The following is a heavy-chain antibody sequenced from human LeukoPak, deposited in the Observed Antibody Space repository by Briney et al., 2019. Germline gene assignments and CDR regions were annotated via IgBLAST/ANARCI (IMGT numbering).Heavy chain of an antibody. J-gene: IGHJ4*02. D-gene: IGHD3-10*01. CDR1: GFTVSSNY. Sequence: GGSLRLSCAASGFTVSSNYMSWVRQAPGKGLEWVSVIYSGGSTYYADSVKGRFTISGDNSKNTLYLQMNSLRAEDTAVYYCARGPPYYYGSGSYSDYWGQGTLVTVSS. V-gene: IGHV3-53*01. CDR2: IYSGGST. CDR3: ARGPPYYYGSGSYSDY.